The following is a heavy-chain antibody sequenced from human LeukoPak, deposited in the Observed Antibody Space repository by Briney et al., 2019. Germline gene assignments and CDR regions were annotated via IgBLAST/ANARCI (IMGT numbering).Heavy chain of an antibody. D-gene: IGHD2-15*01. CDR2: IILIFDTA. CDR3: ARGSRGSCRGVYCYPLDY. J-gene: IGHJ4*02. Sequence: ASVKVSCKASGGTFSSYAISWVRQAPGQGLEWMGGIILIFDTANCAQKFKGRLTITADKSTSTAYMELSSLRSEDTAVYYCARGSRGSCRGVYCYPLDYWGQGTLVTVSS. CDR1: GGTFSSYA. V-gene: IGHV1-69*06.